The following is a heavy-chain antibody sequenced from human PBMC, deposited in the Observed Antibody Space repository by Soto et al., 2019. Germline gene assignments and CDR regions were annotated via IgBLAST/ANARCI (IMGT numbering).Heavy chain of an antibody. D-gene: IGHD2-15*01. Sequence: QVQLVESGGGVVQPGRSLRLSCAASGFTFSSYAMHWVRQAPGKGLEWVAVISYDGSNKYYADSVKGRFTISRDNSKNTLYLQMNSLRAEDTAVYYCARDLLRVVAATIHVGPDYYYYYGMDVWGQGTTVTVSS. CDR2: ISYDGSNK. V-gene: IGHV3-30-3*01. CDR1: GFTFSSYA. CDR3: ARDLLRVVAATIHVGPDYYYYYGMDV. J-gene: IGHJ6*02.